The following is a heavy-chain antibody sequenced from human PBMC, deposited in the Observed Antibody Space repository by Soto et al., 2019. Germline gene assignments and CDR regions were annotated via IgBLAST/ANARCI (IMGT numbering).Heavy chain of an antibody. CDR2: TYYRSKWYN. J-gene: IGHJ4*02. CDR3: AIGLLSTFGV. V-gene: IGHV6-1*01. Sequence: SQTLSLTCAVSGDSVSSNNIAWNWLRRSPWRGLEWLGRTYYRSKWYNECAVYVRSRITINLDTSKKQFSLQRNSVTPEDTAFYYCAIGLLSTFGVWAQAAQVT. CDR1: GDSVSSNNIA. D-gene: IGHD3-16*01.